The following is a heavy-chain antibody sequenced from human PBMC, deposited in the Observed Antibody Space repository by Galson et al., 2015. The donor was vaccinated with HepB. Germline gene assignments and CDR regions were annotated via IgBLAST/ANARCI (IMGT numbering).Heavy chain of an antibody. D-gene: IGHD4-11*01. CDR1: GSTFTSYA. CDR2: INAGNGNT. CDR3: ARDLGVTASTVGNY. V-gene: IGHV1-3*01. J-gene: IGHJ4*02. Sequence: SVKVSCKASGSTFTSYAMHWVRQAPGQGLEWMGWINAGNGNTKYSQKFQGRVTITRDTSASTAYMELSSLRSEDTAVYYCARDLGVTASTVGNYWGQGTLVTVSS.